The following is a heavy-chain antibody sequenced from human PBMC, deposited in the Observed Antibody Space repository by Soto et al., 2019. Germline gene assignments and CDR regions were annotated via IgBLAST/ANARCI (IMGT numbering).Heavy chain of an antibody. Sequence: ASVKVSCKASGYTFTSYGISWVRQAPGRGLEWMGWISAYNGNTNYAQKLQGRVTMTTDTSTSTAYMELRSLRSDDTAVYYCARDARAPPYYYDSSGYYSQTNFDYWGQGTLVTVSS. J-gene: IGHJ4*02. CDR1: GYTFTSYG. D-gene: IGHD3-22*01. CDR3: ARDARAPPYYYDSSGYYSQTNFDY. CDR2: ISAYNGNT. V-gene: IGHV1-18*01.